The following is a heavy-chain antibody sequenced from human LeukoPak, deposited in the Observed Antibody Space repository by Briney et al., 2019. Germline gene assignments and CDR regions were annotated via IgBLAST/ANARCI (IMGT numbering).Heavy chain of an antibody. D-gene: IGHD3-22*01. CDR3: AKTMSPYDYDSSGF. CDR2: IRYDGSNK. Sequence: GGSLRLSCAASGLTFSSYGMHWVRQAPGKGLEWVAFIRYDGSNKYYADPVKGRFTISRDNSKNTLYLQMNSLRAEDTAVYYCAKTMSPYDYDSSGFWGEGTLVTVSS. CDR1: GLTFSSYG. J-gene: IGHJ1*01. V-gene: IGHV3-30*02.